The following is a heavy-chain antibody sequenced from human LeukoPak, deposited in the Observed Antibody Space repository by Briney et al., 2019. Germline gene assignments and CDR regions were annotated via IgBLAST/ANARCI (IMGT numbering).Heavy chain of an antibody. CDR1: GFTVSSNY. CDR2: IYSVGSGGIT. D-gene: IGHD4-17*01. V-gene: IGHV3-53*01. Sequence: PGGSLRLSCAASGFTVSSNYMTWVRQAPGKGLECVSVIYSVGSGGITYYANSVKGRFTISRDNSENTLYLQMNSLSADDTAVYYCARVMLGDYLGSLDCWGQGALVTVSS. CDR3: ARVMLGDYLGSLDC. J-gene: IGHJ4*02.